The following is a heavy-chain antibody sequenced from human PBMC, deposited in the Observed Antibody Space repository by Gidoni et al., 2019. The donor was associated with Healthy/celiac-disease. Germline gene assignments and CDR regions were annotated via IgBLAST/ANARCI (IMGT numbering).Heavy chain of an antibody. CDR2: ISGSGDST. V-gene: IGHV3-23*01. Sequence: EVQLLESGGVLVQPGGSLRLSCADSGFPFSSHAMRLFRQAPGKGLEWVSAISGSGDSTYYADSVKGRFTISRDKSKNTLYLQMNSLRAEDTAVYYCAKDWVGFANYYGSGTLNGDAFDIWGQGTMVTVSS. D-gene: IGHD3-10*01. CDR3: AKDWVGFANYYGSGTLNGDAFDI. J-gene: IGHJ3*02. CDR1: GFPFSSHA.